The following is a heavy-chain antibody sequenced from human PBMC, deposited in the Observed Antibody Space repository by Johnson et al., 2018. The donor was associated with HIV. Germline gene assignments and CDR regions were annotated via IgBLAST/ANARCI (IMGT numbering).Heavy chain of an antibody. V-gene: IGHV3-NL1*01. CDR1: GFTFDDYG. J-gene: IGHJ3*01. D-gene: IGHD3-22*01. Sequence: QVQLVESGGGVVQPGRSLRLSCTASGFTFDDYGMSWVRQAPGKGLEWVSVIYSGDSTYYADSVKGRFTISRDNSKNTLYLQMNSLKTEDTAVYYCTTGGVSSGYYFFHWGQGTMVTVSS. CDR3: TTGGVSSGYYFFH. CDR2: IYSGDST.